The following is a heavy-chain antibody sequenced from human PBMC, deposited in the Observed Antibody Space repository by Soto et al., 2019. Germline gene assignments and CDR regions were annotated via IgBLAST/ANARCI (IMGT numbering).Heavy chain of an antibody. V-gene: IGHV3-23*01. CDR1: GFTFSNYA. J-gene: IGHJ4*02. D-gene: IGHD1-7*01. CDR3: AKASGRNYPESRVFDF. Sequence: EMQLLESGGGLVQPGGSLRLSSAASGFTFSNYAMSWVRQAPGEGLEWVSVITDSGGGTIYADSVKGRFTMSRDNSKNMLYLQMNSLRVEDTAIYYCAKASGRNYPESRVFDFWGQGSRVTVSS. CDR2: ITDSGGGT.